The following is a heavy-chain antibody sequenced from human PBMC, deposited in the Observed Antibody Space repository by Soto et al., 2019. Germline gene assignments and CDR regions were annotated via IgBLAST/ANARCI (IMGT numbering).Heavy chain of an antibody. J-gene: IGHJ6*03. V-gene: IGHV4-39*07. CDR3: ARGGISHWAYFYYMDV. CDR2: INHLGSI. D-gene: IGHD2-21*01. Sequence: SETLSLACSVSGDSLNSDNYYWGWLRQPPGMALEWIGEINHLGSINYNPSLKSRVTMSVDTSKNQFSLTLNSVTAADTATYYCARGGISHWAYFYYMDVWDRGTTVTVSS. CDR1: GDSLNSDNYY.